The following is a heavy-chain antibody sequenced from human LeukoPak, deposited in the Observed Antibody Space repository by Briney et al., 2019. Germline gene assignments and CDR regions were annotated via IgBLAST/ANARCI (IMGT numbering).Heavy chain of an antibody. CDR1: GYTFTGYY. CDR2: INPNSGGT. J-gene: IGHJ4*02. D-gene: IGHD2-2*01. Sequence: ASVKVSCKASGYTFTGYYMHWVRQAPGQGLEWMGWINPNSGGTNYAQKFQGRVTMTRDTSTSTAYMELRSLRSDDTAVYYCARDLYCSSTSCYEHDYWGQGTLVTVSS. V-gene: IGHV1-2*02. CDR3: ARDLYCSSTSCYEHDY.